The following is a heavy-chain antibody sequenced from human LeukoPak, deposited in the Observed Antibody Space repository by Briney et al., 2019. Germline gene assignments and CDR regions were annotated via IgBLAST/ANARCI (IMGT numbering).Heavy chain of an antibody. J-gene: IGHJ4*02. CDR2: IYTSGST. Sequence: SGTLSLTCTVSGGSISSYYWSWIRQPAGKGLEWIGRIYTSGSTNYNPSLKSRVTMSVDTSKNQFSLKLSSVTAADTAVYYCARDVGSYDYVWGSSPFDYWGQGTLVTVSS. CDR1: GGSISSYY. D-gene: IGHD3-16*01. V-gene: IGHV4-4*07. CDR3: ARDVGSYDYVWGSSPFDY.